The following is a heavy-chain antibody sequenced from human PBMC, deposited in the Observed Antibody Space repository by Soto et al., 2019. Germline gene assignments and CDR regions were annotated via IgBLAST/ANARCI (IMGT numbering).Heavy chain of an antibody. Sequence: ASVKVSCKASGYTFTSYAMHWVRQAPGQRLEWMGWISAYNGNTNYAQKLQGRVTMTTDTSTSTAYMELRSLRSDDTAVYYCARDSIAVAGTFYYYGMDVWGQGTTVTVSS. CDR2: ISAYNGNT. J-gene: IGHJ6*02. CDR1: GYTFTSYA. CDR3: ARDSIAVAGTFYYYGMDV. V-gene: IGHV1-18*01. D-gene: IGHD6-19*01.